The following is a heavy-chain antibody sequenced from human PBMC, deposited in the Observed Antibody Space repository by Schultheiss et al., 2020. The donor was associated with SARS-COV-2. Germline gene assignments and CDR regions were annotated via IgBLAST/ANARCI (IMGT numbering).Heavy chain of an antibody. D-gene: IGHD5-18*01. CDR1: GFTFSSYS. CDR3: ARDLGYSYGSEA. CDR2: ISSSSSYI. Sequence: GGSLRLSCAASGFTFSSYSMNWVRQAPGKGLEWVSSISSSSSYIYYADSVKGRFTISRDNAKNSLYLQMNSLRAEDTAVYYCARDLGYSYGSEAWGQGTLVTVAS. V-gene: IGHV3-21*01. J-gene: IGHJ5*02.